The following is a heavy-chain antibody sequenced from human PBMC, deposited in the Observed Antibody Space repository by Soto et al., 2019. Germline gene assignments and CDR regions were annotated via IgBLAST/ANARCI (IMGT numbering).Heavy chain of an antibody. CDR3: ARGYSSGSGYYFDY. CDR1: GGTFSSYA. CDR2: IIPIFGTA. V-gene: IGHV1-69*12. Sequence: QVQLVQSGAEVKKSGSSVKVSCKASGGTFSSYAISWVRQAPGQGLEWMGGIIPIFGTANYAQKFQGRVTXXAXELXGTAYMELSSLRSEDTAVYYCARGYSSGSGYYFDYWGQGTLVTVSS. D-gene: IGHD3-22*01. J-gene: IGHJ4*02.